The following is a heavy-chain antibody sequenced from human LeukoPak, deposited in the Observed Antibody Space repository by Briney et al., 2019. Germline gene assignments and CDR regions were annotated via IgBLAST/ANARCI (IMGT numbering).Heavy chain of an antibody. CDR3: ARGLPGGFDP. CDR2: INTAGDT. J-gene: IGHJ5*02. Sequence: GGSLRLSCAASGFTFSSYDMHWVRQATGKGLEWVSGINTAGDTYYPASVKGRFTISREKAKNSLYLQMDNLRAGDTAVYYCARGLPGGFDPWGQGTLVTVSS. CDR1: GFTFSSYD. D-gene: IGHD4-11*01. V-gene: IGHV3-13*04.